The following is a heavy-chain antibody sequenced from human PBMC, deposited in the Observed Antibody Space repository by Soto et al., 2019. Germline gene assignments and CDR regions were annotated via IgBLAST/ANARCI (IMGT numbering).Heavy chain of an antibody. V-gene: IGHV3-30-3*01. CDR1: GFTFSSYA. CDR3: ARGREGATHGPYGMDV. Sequence: QVQLVESGGGVVQPGRSLRLSCAASGFTFSSYAMHWVRQAPGKGLEWVAVISYDGSNKYYADSVKGRFTISRDNSKNTLYLQMNSLRAEDTAVYYCARGREGATHGPYGMDVWGQGTTVTVSS. J-gene: IGHJ6*02. CDR2: ISYDGSNK. D-gene: IGHD1-26*01.